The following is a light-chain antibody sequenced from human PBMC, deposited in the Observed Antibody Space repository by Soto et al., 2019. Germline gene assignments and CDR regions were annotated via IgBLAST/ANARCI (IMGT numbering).Light chain of an antibody. CDR2: KAS. Sequence: DIQMTQSPSTLSASVGDRVTITCRASQSISSWLAWYQQKPGKAPKLLIYKASSLESGVPSGFSGSGSGTEFTLTISSLQPADFATYYCQQYNSYSTFGQGTKVEIK. V-gene: IGKV1-5*03. J-gene: IGKJ1*01. CDR1: QSISSW. CDR3: QQYNSYST.